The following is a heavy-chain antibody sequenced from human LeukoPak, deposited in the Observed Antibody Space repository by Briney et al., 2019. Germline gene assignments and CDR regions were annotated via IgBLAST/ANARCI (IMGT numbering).Heavy chain of an antibody. CDR2: ISSSSSYI. Sequence: GGSLRLSCAASGFTFSSYSMNWVRQAPGKGLEWVSSISSSSSYIYYADSVKGRFTISRDNATNSLYLQMNSLRAEDTAVYYCARDGRSFVVAGTTYGMDVWGQGTTVTVSS. V-gene: IGHV3-21*01. D-gene: IGHD6-19*01. CDR1: GFTFSSYS. CDR3: ARDGRSFVVAGTTYGMDV. J-gene: IGHJ6*02.